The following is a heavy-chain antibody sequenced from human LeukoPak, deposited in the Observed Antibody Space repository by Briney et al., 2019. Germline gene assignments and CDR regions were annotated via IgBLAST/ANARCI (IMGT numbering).Heavy chain of an antibody. CDR2: IKKTGSET. D-gene: IGHD2-15*01. CDR1: GFTFSHFW. J-gene: IGHJ4*02. Sequence: GGSLRLSCAASGFTFSHFWMSWVRQAPGKGLEWMAYIKKTGSETYYVDSVKGRFTITRDNTRNSLFLQMYSLRAEDTAVYFCAREDGYCSGGGCYFAGADPFDYWGQGTLVTVSS. CDR3: AREDGYCSGGGCYFAGADPFDY. V-gene: IGHV3-7*01.